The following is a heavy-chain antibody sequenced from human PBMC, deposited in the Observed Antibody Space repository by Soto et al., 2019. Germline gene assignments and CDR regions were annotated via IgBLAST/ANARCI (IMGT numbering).Heavy chain of an antibody. V-gene: IGHV3-23*01. Sequence: GGSLRLSCAASGFTFSSYTMSWVRQAPGKGLEWVSAINGSGGSTYYADSVKGRFTISRDNSKNTLYLQMNSLRAEDTAVYYCAKDRYEYIELDWYFDLWGRGTLVTVSS. J-gene: IGHJ2*01. CDR3: AKDRYEYIELDWYFDL. CDR2: INGSGGST. D-gene: IGHD3-16*02. CDR1: GFTFSSYT.